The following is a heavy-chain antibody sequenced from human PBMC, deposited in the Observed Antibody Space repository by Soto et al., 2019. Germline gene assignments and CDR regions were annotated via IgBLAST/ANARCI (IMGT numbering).Heavy chain of an antibody. J-gene: IGHJ4*02. V-gene: IGHV3-23*01. Sequence: EVQLLESGGGLVQPGGSLRLSCTASGFTFSSYAMTWVRQAPGKGLQWVSGISGSGGSTYYEDSVKGGFTISRDNSKNKVYLQMNSLRAEDTAVYYCAKDLVIAVAGSPATFDYWGQGTLVTVSS. CDR1: GFTFSSYA. CDR2: ISGSGGST. D-gene: IGHD6-19*01. CDR3: AKDLVIAVAGSPATFDY.